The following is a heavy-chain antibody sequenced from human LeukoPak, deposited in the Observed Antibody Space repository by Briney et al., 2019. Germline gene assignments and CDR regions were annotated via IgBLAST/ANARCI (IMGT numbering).Heavy chain of an antibody. V-gene: IGHV3-21*01. J-gene: IGHJ4*02. CDR3: ARGTYLEWLTYYFDY. D-gene: IGHD3-3*02. Sequence: PGGSLRLSCAASGFTFSSYSMNRVRQAPGKGLEWVSSISSSSSYIYYADSVKGRFTISRDNAKNSLYLQMNSLRAEDTAVYYCARGTYLEWLTYYFDYWGQGTLVTVSS. CDR1: GFTFSSYS. CDR2: ISSSSSYI.